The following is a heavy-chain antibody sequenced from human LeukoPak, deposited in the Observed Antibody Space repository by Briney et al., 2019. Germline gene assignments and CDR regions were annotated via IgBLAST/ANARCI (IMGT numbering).Heavy chain of an antibody. D-gene: IGHD6-13*01. V-gene: IGHV1-18*01. CDR1: GYTFTSYG. CDR3: ARDRVSAAAYYYYYMDV. J-gene: IGHJ6*03. CDR2: ISAYNGNT. Sequence: ASVKVSCKASGYTFTSYGISWVRQAPGQGLEWMGWISAYNGNTNYAQKLQGRVPMTTDTSTSTAYMELRSLRSDDTAVYYCARDRVSAAAYYYYYMDVWGKGTTVTVSS.